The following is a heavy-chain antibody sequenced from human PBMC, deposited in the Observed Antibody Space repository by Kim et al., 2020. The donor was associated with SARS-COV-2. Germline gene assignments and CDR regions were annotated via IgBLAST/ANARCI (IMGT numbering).Heavy chain of an antibody. V-gene: IGHV4-59*13. J-gene: IGHJ4*02. Sequence: SETLSLTCTVSGGSISSYYWSWIRQPPGKGLEWIGYIYYSWGTDYNPSLKSRVTISVDTSKNQFSLKLTSVTAADTAVYYCARGRAYSSLNYWGQGTLVTVSS. D-gene: IGHD6-19*01. CDR2: IYYSWGT. CDR3: ARGRAYSSLNY. CDR1: GGSISSYY.